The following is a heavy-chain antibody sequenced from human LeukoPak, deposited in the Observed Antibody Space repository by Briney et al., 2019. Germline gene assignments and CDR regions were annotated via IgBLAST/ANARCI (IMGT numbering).Heavy chain of an antibody. Sequence: GASVKVSCKASGYTFTGYYMHWVRQAPGQGLEWMGIINPSGGSTSYAQKFQGRVAMTRDMSTSTVYMELSSLRSEDTAVYYCARDRRNDFWSAYGRYYMDVWGKGTTVTVSS. CDR2: INPSGGST. CDR3: ARDRRNDFWSAYGRYYMDV. V-gene: IGHV1-46*01. J-gene: IGHJ6*03. D-gene: IGHD3-3*01. CDR1: GYTFTGYY.